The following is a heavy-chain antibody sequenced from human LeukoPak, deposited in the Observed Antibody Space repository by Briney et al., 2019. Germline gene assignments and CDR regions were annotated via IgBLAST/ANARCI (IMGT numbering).Heavy chain of an antibody. J-gene: IGHJ5*02. CDR1: GGTFSSYA. CDR2: IIPIFGTA. Sequence: GASVKVSCKASGGTFSSYAISWVRQAPGQGLEWMGRIIPIFGTANYAQKFQGRVTITTDESTSTAYMELSSLRSEDTAVYYCARGPDAYCSGGSCYVSNWFDPWDQGTLVTVSS. D-gene: IGHD2-15*01. CDR3: ARGPDAYCSGGSCYVSNWFDP. V-gene: IGHV1-69*05.